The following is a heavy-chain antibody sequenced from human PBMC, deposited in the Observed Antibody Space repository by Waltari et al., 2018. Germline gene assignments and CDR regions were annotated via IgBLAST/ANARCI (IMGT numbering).Heavy chain of an antibody. CDR1: GGSISSSSYY. D-gene: IGHD6-13*01. J-gene: IGHJ4*02. CDR2: IYYSGST. CDR3: ARRASSREPDY. Sequence: QVQLQESGPGLVKPSETLSLTCTVSGGSISSSSYYWGWIRQPPGKGLEWIGSIYYSGSTYYNPSLKSRVTISVDTSKNQFSLKLSSVTAADTAVYYCARRASSREPDYWGQGTLVTVSS. V-gene: IGHV4-39*01.